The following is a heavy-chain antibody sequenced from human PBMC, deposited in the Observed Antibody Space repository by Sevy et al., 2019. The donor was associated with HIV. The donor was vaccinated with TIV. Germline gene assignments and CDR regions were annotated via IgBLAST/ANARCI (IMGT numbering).Heavy chain of an antibody. CDR2: INPNSGGT. CDR1: GYTFTGYY. CDR3: ARSARGYDFDY. D-gene: IGHD5-12*01. V-gene: IGHV1-2*06. J-gene: IGHJ4*02. Sequence: ASVKVSCKASGYTFTGYYMHWVRQAPGQGLEWMGRINPNSGGTNYAQKFQGRVTMTSDTSISTAYMELSRLGSEDSAVYYCARSARGYDFDYWGQGTLVTVSS.